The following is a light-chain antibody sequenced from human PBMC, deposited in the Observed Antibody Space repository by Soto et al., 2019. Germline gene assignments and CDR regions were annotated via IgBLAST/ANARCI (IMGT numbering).Light chain of an antibody. Sequence: DIPMTQSPSTLSASVGDRVTITCRASQRISGWLAWYQQKPGKAPKLLIYDASSLESGVPSRFSGSGSGTEFTLTISSLQPDDFATYYCQQYNSYSRTFGQGTKVEIK. CDR3: QQYNSYSRT. J-gene: IGKJ1*01. CDR1: QRISGW. V-gene: IGKV1-5*01. CDR2: DAS.